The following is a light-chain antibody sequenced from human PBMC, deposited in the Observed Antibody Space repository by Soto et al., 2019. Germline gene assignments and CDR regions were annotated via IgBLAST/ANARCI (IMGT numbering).Light chain of an antibody. CDR1: QSVSSSY. Sequence: IGLTQSPGTLSLSPGERATLSCRASQSVSSSYLAWYQQKPGQTPRLLIYGASTRATGVPPRFSGSRSGTEFTLTISSLQSEDFAVYYCQQYFNWPPYTFGQGSKVDI. CDR3: QQYFNWPPYT. J-gene: IGKJ2*01. V-gene: IGKV3-15*01. CDR2: GAS.